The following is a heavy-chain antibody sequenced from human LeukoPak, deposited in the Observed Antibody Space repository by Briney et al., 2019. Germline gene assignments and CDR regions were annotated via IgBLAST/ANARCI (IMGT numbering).Heavy chain of an antibody. J-gene: IGHJ3*02. CDR2: ISAYNGNT. CDR1: GYTFTSYG. D-gene: IGHD2-21*02. CDR3: ARSYCGGDCPTLGDAFDI. Sequence: ASVKVSCKASGYTFTSYGISWVRQAPGQGLEWMGWISAYNGNTNYAQELQGRVTMTTDTSTSTAYMELRSLRSDDTAVYYCARSYCGGDCPTLGDAFDIWGQGTMVTVSS. V-gene: IGHV1-18*01.